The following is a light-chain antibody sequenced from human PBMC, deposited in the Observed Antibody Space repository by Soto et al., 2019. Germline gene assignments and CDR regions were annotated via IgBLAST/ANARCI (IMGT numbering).Light chain of an antibody. CDR1: RSNIGDHF. Sequence: QSALTQPPSVSAAPGQKVTISCSGSRSNIGDHFVSWYQQLPETAPKLLIYDSDKRPSGIPDRFSGSKSDTSATLAITGLQTGDEADYYCGTWDSRLRANVFGGGTKVTVL. CDR2: DSD. J-gene: IGLJ3*02. CDR3: GTWDSRLRANV. V-gene: IGLV1-51*01.